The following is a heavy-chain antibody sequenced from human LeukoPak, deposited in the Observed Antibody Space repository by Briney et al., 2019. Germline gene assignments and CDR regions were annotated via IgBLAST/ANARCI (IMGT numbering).Heavy chain of an antibody. V-gene: IGHV3-30*18. CDR2: ISYDGSNK. Sequence: GRSLRLSCAASGFTFSSYGMHWVRQAPGKGLEWVAVISYDGSNKYYADSVKGRFTISRDNSKNTLYLQMNSLRAEDTAVCYCAKDLSGGVVVITTSGYWGQGTLVTVSS. D-gene: IGHD3-22*01. J-gene: IGHJ4*02. CDR3: AKDLSGGVVVITTSGY. CDR1: GFTFSSYG.